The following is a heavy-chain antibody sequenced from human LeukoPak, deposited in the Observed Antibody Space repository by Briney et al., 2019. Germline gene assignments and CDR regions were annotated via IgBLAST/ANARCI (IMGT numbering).Heavy chain of an antibody. V-gene: IGHV4-59*01. CDR1: GGSFSGYY. CDR3: AKGKAYPACFNP. J-gene: IGHJ5*02. CDR2: IYYSGST. Sequence: SETLSLTCAVYGGSFSGYYWSWIRQPPGKGLEWIGYIYYSGSTNYNPSLKSRVTISVDTSKNQFSLKLSSVTAADTAVYYCAKGKAYPACFNPGGQETRVTVSS. D-gene: IGHD3-10*01.